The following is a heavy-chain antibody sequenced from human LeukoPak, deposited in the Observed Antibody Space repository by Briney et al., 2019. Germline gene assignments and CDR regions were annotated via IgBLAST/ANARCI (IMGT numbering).Heavy chain of an antibody. V-gene: IGHV1-2*02. J-gene: IGHJ4*02. D-gene: IGHD3-22*01. Sequence: ASVKVSFKASGYSFTGYFIHWVRQAPGKGLEWMGCIDPNSGDTKYAQKFQGRVSMPRDTSTRTAYMELSRLRSDDTAVYFCARSGSTGYSLDYWGQGTLVTVSS. CDR2: IDPNSGDT. CDR3: ARSGSTGYSLDY. CDR1: GYSFTGYF.